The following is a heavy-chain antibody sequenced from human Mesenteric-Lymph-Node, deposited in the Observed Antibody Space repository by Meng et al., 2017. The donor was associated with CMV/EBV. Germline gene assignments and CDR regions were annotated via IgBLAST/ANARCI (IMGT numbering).Heavy chain of an antibody. V-gene: IGHV3-23*01. J-gene: IGHJ4*02. Sequence: GGSLRLSCAASGFTFTIFAMAWVRQAPGKGLEWVSSIGGSGETTYYGDSVKGRFTISRDNSKNTLYLQMSSLRAEDTAVYYCATPITYYTSWSGYPPFDYWGQGTLVTVSS. CDR1: GFTFTIFA. D-gene: IGHD3-3*01. CDR2: IGGSGETT. CDR3: ATPITYYTSWSGYPPFDY.